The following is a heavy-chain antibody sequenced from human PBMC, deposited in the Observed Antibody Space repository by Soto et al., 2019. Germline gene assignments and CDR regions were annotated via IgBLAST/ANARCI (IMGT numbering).Heavy chain of an antibody. Sequence: QVQLQESGPGLVKPSQTLSLTCTVSGGSISSGGYYWSWIRQHPGKGLEWIGYIYYSGSTYYNPSLKSRVTISVDTSKNQFSLKLSSVTAADTAVYYCARVFADWTTTVTTGYYYYGMDVWGQGTTVTVSS. D-gene: IGHD4-17*01. V-gene: IGHV4-31*03. CDR1: GGSISSGGYY. CDR3: ARVFADWTTTVTTGYYYYGMDV. J-gene: IGHJ6*02. CDR2: IYYSGST.